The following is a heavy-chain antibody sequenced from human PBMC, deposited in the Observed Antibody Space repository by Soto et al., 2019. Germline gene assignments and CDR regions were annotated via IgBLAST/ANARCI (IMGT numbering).Heavy chain of an antibody. Sequence: GGSLRLSCAASGFTFSSYWMSWVRQAPGKGLERVANIKQDGSEKYYVDSVKGRFTISRDNAKNSLYLQMNSLRAEDTAVYYCARGEMVYAPYYYYYMDVWGKGTTVTVSS. CDR3: ARGEMVYAPYYYYYMDV. D-gene: IGHD2-8*01. V-gene: IGHV3-7*01. CDR2: IKQDGSEK. CDR1: GFTFSSYW. J-gene: IGHJ6*03.